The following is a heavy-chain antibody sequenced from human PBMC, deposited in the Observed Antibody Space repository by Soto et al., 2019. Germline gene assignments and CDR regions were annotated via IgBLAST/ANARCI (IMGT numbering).Heavy chain of an antibody. CDR1: GFTFSSYG. CDR3: AREVVPAAIPYYYGMDV. V-gene: IGHV3-33*01. CDR2: IWYDGSNK. J-gene: IGHJ6*02. D-gene: IGHD2-2*02. Sequence: QVQLVESGGGVVQPGRSLRLSCAASGFTFSSYGMHWVRQAPGKGLEWVAVIWYDGSNKYYADSVKGRFTISRDNSKNTMYLQMNSLRAEDTAVYYCAREVVPAAIPYYYGMDVWGPGTTVTVSS.